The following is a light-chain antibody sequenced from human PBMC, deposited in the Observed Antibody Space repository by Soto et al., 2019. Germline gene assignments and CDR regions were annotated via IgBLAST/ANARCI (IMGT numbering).Light chain of an antibody. CDR2: LGS. J-gene: IGKJ1*01. CDR3: MQALQTRT. Sequence: DIVMTRSQRSLPVTPEEPASISCRSSQSLLHSNGYNYLDWYLQKPGQSPQLLIYLGSNRASGVPDRFSGSGSGTDFTLKISRVEAEDVGVYYCMQALQTRTFGQGTKVDNK. CDR1: QSLLHSNGYNY. V-gene: IGKV2-28*01.